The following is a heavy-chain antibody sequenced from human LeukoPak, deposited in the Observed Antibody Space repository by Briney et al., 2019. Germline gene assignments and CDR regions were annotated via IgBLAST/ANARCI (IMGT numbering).Heavy chain of an antibody. V-gene: IGHV3-30*03. CDR3: ARGQLYYDSSGFDY. CDR1: GFTFSSYG. D-gene: IGHD3-22*01. J-gene: IGHJ4*02. Sequence: GGSLRLSCAASGFTFSSYGMHWVRQAPGKGLEWVAVISYDGSNKYYADSVKGRFTIFRDNSKNTLYLQMNSLRAEDTAVYYCARGQLYYDSSGFDYWGQGTLVTVSS. CDR2: ISYDGSNK.